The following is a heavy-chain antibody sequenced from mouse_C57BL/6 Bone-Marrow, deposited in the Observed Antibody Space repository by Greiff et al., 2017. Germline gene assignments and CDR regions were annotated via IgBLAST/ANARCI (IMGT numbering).Heavy chain of an antibody. J-gene: IGHJ3*01. D-gene: IGHD1-1*01. CDR1: GFTFSDYG. Sequence: DVKLVESGGGLVKPGGSLKLSCAASGFTFSDYGMHWVRQAPEKGLEWVAYISSGSSTIYYADTVKGRFTISRDNAKNTLFLQMTSLRSEDTAMYYCARDGSSPFAYWGQGTLVTVSA. V-gene: IGHV5-17*01. CDR2: ISSGSSTI. CDR3: ARDGSSPFAY.